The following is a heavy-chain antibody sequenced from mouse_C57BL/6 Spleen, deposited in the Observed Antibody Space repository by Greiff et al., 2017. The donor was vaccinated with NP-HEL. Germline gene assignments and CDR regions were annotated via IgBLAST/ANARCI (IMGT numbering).Heavy chain of an antibody. Sequence: EVKLMESGGGLVKPGGSLKLSCAASGFTFSDYGMHWVRQAPEKGLEWVAYISSGSSTIYYADTVKGRFTISRDNAKNTLFLQMTSLRSEDTAMYYCAREKGAFDYWGQGTTLTVSS. CDR2: ISSGSSTI. CDR1: GFTFSDYG. CDR3: AREKGAFDY. J-gene: IGHJ2*01. V-gene: IGHV5-17*01.